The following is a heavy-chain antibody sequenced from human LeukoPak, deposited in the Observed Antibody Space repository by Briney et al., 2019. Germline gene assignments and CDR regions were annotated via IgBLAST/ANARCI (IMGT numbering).Heavy chain of an antibody. CDR2: IYHSGST. J-gene: IGHJ3*02. Sequence: SETLSLTCTVSGGSISSGGYYWSWIRQPPGKGLEWIGYIYHSGSTYYNPSLKSRVTISVDRSKNQFSLKLSSVTAADTAVYYCARGKIVEAALCDAFDIWGQGTMVTVSS. CDR3: ARGKIVEAALCDAFDI. V-gene: IGHV4-30-2*01. D-gene: IGHD1-26*01. CDR1: GGSISSGGYY.